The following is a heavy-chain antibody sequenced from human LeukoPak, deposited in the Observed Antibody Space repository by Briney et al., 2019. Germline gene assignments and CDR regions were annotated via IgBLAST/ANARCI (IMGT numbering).Heavy chain of an antibody. CDR3: ARTRSGSYYFGYYYYMDV. CDR2: INHSGST. D-gene: IGHD3-10*01. V-gene: IGHV4-34*01. J-gene: IGHJ6*03. CDR1: GGSFSGYY. Sequence: PSETLSLTCAVSGGSFSGYYWSWIRQPPGQGLEWIGEINHSGSTNYNPSLKRRVTISVYTSKNQFSLNLSPVTAADTAVYYCARTRSGSYYFGYYYYMDVWGKGTTVTVSS.